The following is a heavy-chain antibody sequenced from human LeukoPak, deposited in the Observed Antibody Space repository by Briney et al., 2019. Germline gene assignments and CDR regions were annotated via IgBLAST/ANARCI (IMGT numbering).Heavy chain of an antibody. Sequence: GGPLRLSCAASGFTFSSYAMSWVRQAPGKGLEWVSAISGSGGSTYYADSVKGRFTISRDNSKTTLYLQMNSLRAEDTALYHCARNNGMDVWGQGTTVIVSS. CDR2: ISGSGGST. J-gene: IGHJ6*02. CDR1: GFTFSSYA. V-gene: IGHV3-23*01. CDR3: ARNNGMDV.